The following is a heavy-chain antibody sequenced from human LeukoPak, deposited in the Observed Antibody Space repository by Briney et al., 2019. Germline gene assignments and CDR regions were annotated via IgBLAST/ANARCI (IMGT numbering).Heavy chain of an antibody. Sequence: ASVTVSFKASGGTFSSYAISWVRQAPGQGLEWMGWISAYNGNTNYAQRLQGRVTMTTDTSTSTAYMELRSLRSDDTAVYYCARDDADYYGSGSYYTPTIIWGQGTTVTVSS. CDR1: GGTFSSYA. CDR3: ARDDADYYGSGSYYTPTII. J-gene: IGHJ6*02. CDR2: ISAYNGNT. V-gene: IGHV1-18*01. D-gene: IGHD3-10*01.